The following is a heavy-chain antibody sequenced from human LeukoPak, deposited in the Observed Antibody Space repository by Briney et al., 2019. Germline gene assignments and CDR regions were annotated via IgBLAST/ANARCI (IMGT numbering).Heavy chain of an antibody. CDR3: ARRVAVPGTAWAYFDY. J-gene: IGHJ4*02. CDR1: GCSISSGDYY. Sequence: SQTLSLTCTVSGCSISSGDYYWSWIRQPPGKSLEWIGYIYYSGSTYYNPSLKSRVTISVDTSKNQFSLKLSSVTAADAAVYYSARRVAVPGTAWAYFDYWGQGILVTVSS. CDR2: IYYSGST. D-gene: IGHD6-19*01. V-gene: IGHV4-30-4*01.